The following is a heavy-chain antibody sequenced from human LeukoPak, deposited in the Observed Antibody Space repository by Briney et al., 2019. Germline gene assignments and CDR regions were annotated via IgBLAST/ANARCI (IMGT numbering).Heavy chain of an antibody. CDR3: AELGITMIGGF. CDR1: GFTFSSFE. CDR2: ISSSGSTI. V-gene: IGHV3-48*03. J-gene: IGHJ6*04. D-gene: IGHD3-10*02. Sequence: GGSLRLSCAASGFTFSSFEMNWVRQAPGKGLEWVSYISSSGSTIYYADSVKGRFTISRDNAKNTLYLQMNSLRAEDTAVYYCAELGITMIGGFWGKGTTVTISS.